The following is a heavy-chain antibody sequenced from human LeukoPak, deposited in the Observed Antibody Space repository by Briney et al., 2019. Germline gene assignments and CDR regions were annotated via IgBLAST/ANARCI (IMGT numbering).Heavy chain of an antibody. CDR3: ARISYCSGSYHTGTWD. CDR1: GCSISSYY. J-gene: IGHJ4*02. D-gene: IGHD3-10*01. V-gene: IGHV4-59*01. Sequence: SETLSLTCTVSGCSISSYYWSWVRQPPGKGLEWVGYINYSGSTNYYSYPKSRGPISVDTSKNQFSLKLSSVTAADTAVYYRARISYCSGSYHTGTWDWGQGTLVTVS. CDR2: INYSGST.